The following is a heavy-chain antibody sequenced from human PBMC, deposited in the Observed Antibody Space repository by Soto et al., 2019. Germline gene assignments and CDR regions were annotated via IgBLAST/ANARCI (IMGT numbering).Heavy chain of an antibody. CDR3: SRANCSSDTCYSVYDF. CDR2: IKAKTHSSTT. V-gene: IGHV3-73*01. J-gene: IGHJ4*02. CDR1: GFTFSGSA. D-gene: IGHD2-2*02. Sequence: GGFLRLSCAASGFTFSGSAMHWVRQVSGKGLEWVGRIKAKTHSSTTAYAASVKGRFTISRDDSKNTAYLQMNSLKTEDTAMYYCSRANCSSDTCYSVYDFWGRGALVPVSS.